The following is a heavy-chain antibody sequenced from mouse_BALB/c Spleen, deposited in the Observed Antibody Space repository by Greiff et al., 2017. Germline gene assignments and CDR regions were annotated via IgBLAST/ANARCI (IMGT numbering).Heavy chain of an antibody. V-gene: IGHV1S34*01. CDR3: ARNYGNLYYAMDY. D-gene: IGHD2-1*01. Sequence: LVKTGASVKISCKASGYSFTGYYMHWVKQSHGKSLEWIGYISCYNGATSYNQKFKGKTTFTVDTSSSTAYMQFNSLTSEDSAVYYCARNYGNLYYAMDYWGQGTSVTVSS. CDR1: GYSFTGYY. J-gene: IGHJ4*01. CDR2: ISCYNGAT.